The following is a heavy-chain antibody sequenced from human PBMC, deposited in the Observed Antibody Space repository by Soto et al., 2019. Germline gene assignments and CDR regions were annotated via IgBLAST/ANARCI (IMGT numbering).Heavy chain of an antibody. J-gene: IGHJ4*02. CDR3: VRGLFTGSPHFFF. V-gene: IGHV3-7*05. CDR2: IGGDGSER. D-gene: IGHD1-26*01. Sequence: GGSLRLSCVGSEFTFNKYWMTWVRQIPGKGLEWVANIGGDGSERNHVDSVKGRFTVSRDNAKRSLYLQMNSLRVEDTAVYYCVRGLFTGSPHFFFWGQGTLVTVSS. CDR1: EFTFNKYW.